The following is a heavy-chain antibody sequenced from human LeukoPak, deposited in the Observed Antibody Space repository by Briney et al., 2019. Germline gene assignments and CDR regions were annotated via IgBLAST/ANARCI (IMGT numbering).Heavy chain of an antibody. V-gene: IGHV4-59*01. CDR3: AREAWPGGYYDY. CDR1: GDSISSYY. Sequence: SETLSLTCTVSGDSISSYYWSWIRQPPGKGLEWIGYIYYSGSTNYNPSLKSRDTISVDTSKNQFSLKLSSVTAADTAVYYCAREAWPGGYYDYWGQGTLVTVSS. J-gene: IGHJ4*02. CDR2: IYYSGST. D-gene: IGHD2-15*01.